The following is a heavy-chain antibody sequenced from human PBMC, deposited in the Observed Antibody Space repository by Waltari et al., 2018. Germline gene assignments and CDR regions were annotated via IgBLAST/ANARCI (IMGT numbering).Heavy chain of an antibody. D-gene: IGHD2-15*01. Sequence: EVQLVESGGGLVQPGGSLRLSCVASGFTFSSHWMTWVRQAPGKGLEWVANRKQDGSDKNYVDSVKGRFTISRDNAKNSLYLQMNSLRAEDTAVYYCAKGIGDYWGQGTLVTVSS. CDR2: RKQDGSDK. J-gene: IGHJ4*02. CDR3: AKGIGDY. CDR1: GFTFSSHW. V-gene: IGHV3-7*01.